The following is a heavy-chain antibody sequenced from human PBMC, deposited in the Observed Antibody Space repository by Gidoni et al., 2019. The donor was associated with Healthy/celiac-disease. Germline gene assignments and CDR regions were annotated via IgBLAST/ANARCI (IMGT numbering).Heavy chain of an antibody. CDR3: ARGPDSEGYSYPSIYYMDV. V-gene: IGHV3-53*01. J-gene: IGHJ6*03. Sequence: RFTISRDNSKNTLYLQMNSLRAEDTAVYYCARGPDSEGYSYPSIYYMDVWGKGTTVTVSS. D-gene: IGHD5-18*01.